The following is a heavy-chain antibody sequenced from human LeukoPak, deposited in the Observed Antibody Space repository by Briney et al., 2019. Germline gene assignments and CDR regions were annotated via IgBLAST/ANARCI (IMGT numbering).Heavy chain of an antibody. J-gene: IGHJ4*02. CDR2: IYHSGST. CDR3: ARTGGDYVGYFDY. CDR1: GGSISSSSYY. D-gene: IGHD4-17*01. Sequence: SETLSLTCTVSGGSISSSSYYWGWIRQPPGKGLEWIGEIYHSGSTNYNPSLKSRVTISVDKSKNQFSLKLSSVTAADTAVYYCARTGGDYVGYFDYWGQGTLVTVSS. V-gene: IGHV4-39*07.